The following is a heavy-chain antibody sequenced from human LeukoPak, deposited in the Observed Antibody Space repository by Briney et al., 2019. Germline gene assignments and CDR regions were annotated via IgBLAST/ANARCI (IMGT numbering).Heavy chain of an antibody. CDR2: ITPYNGDT. J-gene: IGHJ4*02. Sequence: GASVKVSCKASGYTFTTYGISWVRQAPGQGLEWMGWITPYNGDTNYAQKFQGRVTVTTDTSTTTTYLELRSLRSDDTAVYYCARGYYDSSGYFSYWGQGTLVTVSS. CDR3: ARGYYDSSGYFSY. D-gene: IGHD3-22*01. CDR1: GYTFTTYG. V-gene: IGHV1-18*01.